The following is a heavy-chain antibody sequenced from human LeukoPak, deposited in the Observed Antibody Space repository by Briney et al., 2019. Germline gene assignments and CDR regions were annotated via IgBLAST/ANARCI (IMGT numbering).Heavy chain of an antibody. V-gene: IGHV4-59*12. D-gene: IGHD1-1*01. Sequence: PSETLSLTCTVSGGSISSYYWSWIRQPPGKGLEWIGYIYYSGSTNYNPSLKSRVTISVDTSKNQFSLKLRSVTAADTAVYYCARQGELEVLDYWGQGTLVTVSS. CDR1: GGSISSYY. J-gene: IGHJ4*02. CDR2: IYYSGST. CDR3: ARQGELEVLDY.